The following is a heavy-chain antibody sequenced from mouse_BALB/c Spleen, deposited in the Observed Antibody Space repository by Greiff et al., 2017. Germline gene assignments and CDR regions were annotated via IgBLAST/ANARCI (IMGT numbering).Heavy chain of an antibody. J-gene: IGHJ4*01. CDR3: ARQSYYRYDVPYAMDY. CDR1: GFSLTSYG. V-gene: IGHV2-6-2*01. D-gene: IGHD2-14*01. Sequence: VNVVESGPDLVAPSQSLSITCTVSGFSLTSYGVHWVRQPPGKGLEWLVVIWSDGSTTYNSALKSRLSISKDNSKSQVFLKMNSLQTDDTAMYYCARQSYYRYDVPYAMDYWGQGTSVTVSS. CDR2: IWSDGST.